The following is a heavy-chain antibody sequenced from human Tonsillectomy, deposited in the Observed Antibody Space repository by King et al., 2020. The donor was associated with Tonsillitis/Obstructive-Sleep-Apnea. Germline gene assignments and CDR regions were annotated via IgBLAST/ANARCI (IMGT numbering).Heavy chain of an antibody. Sequence: QLVQSGGGLVQPGGSLRLSCAASGFTFNSYWMSWVRQAPGKGLEWVANIKEDGSEKYYVDSVKGRFTISRDNAKNSLYLQMNSLRAEDTAVYYCARDLTPIYDSSLYYDAFDIWGQGTVVTVSS. CDR1: GFTFNSYW. J-gene: IGHJ3*02. V-gene: IGHV3-7*01. D-gene: IGHD3-22*01. CDR3: ARDLTPIYDSSLYYDAFDI. CDR2: IKEDGSEK.